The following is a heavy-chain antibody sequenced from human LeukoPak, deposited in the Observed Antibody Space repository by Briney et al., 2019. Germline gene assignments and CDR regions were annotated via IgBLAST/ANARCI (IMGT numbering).Heavy chain of an antibody. CDR1: GGSISSYY. CDR3: ARHWGTDDASDI. CDR2: IYYSGST. V-gene: IGHV4-59*08. J-gene: IGHJ3*02. Sequence: SETLSLTCTVSGGSISSYYWSWIRQPPGKGLEWIGYIYYSGSTNYNPSLKSRVTISVDTSKNQFSLKLSSVTAADTAVYYCARHWGTDDASDIWGQGTMVTVSS. D-gene: IGHD2-8*02.